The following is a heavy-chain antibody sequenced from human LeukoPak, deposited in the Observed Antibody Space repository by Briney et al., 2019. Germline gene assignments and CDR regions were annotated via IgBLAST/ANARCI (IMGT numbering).Heavy chain of an antibody. CDR3: ARYYYDSSGYYYKDY. CDR1: GFTFSSYE. CDR2: ISSSGSTI. J-gene: IGHJ4*02. V-gene: IGHV3-48*03. D-gene: IGHD3-22*01. Sequence: GGSLRLSCAASGFTFSSYEMNWVRQAPGKGLEWVSYISSSGSTIYYTDSVKGRLTISRDNAKNSLYLQMNSLRAEDTAMYYCARYYYDSSGYYYKDYWGQGTLVTVSS.